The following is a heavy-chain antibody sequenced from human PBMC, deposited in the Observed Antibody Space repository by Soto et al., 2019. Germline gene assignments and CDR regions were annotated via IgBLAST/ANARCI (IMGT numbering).Heavy chain of an antibody. CDR1: GGSISSYY. V-gene: IGHV4-59*01. J-gene: IGHJ4*02. CDR2: IYYSGST. Sequence: SETLSLTCTVSGGSISSYYWSWIRQPPGKGLEWIGYIYYSGSTNYNPSLKSRVTISVDTSKNQFSLKLSSVTPADTAVYYCARVPRFLEWGMYFDYWGQGTLVTVSS. D-gene: IGHD3-3*01. CDR3: ARVPRFLEWGMYFDY.